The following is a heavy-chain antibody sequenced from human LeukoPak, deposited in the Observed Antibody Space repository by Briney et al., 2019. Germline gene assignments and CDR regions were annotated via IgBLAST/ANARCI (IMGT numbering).Heavy chain of an antibody. CDR1: GLTFDNAW. V-gene: IGHV3-15*01. CDR3: TTGPGNSGY. CDR2: IKSKNVGETT. D-gene: IGHD4-23*01. Sequence: GGSLRLSCVVSGLTFDNAWMSWVRQAPGKGLEWVGRIKSKNVGETTEYAAPVQGRFTISRDDSKNTVYLQMSNLKTEDTAVYYCTTGPGNSGYWGQGTLVTVSS. J-gene: IGHJ4*02.